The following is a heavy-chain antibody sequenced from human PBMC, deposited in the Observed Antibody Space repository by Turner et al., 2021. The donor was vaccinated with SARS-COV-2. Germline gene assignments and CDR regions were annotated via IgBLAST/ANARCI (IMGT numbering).Heavy chain of an antibody. J-gene: IGHJ4*02. D-gene: IGHD4-4*01. CDR3: AKQQGLYSNPMYYFDY. CDR1: GFTFSSYG. Sequence: QVQLVESGGGVVQPGRSLRLSCAASGFTFSSYGMHWVRQAPGKGLEWVAVTSYDGNNKYYEDSVKGRFTISRDNSKNTLYLQMNSLRAEDTAVYYCAKQQGLYSNPMYYFDYWGQGTLVTVSS. CDR2: TSYDGNNK. V-gene: IGHV3-30*18.